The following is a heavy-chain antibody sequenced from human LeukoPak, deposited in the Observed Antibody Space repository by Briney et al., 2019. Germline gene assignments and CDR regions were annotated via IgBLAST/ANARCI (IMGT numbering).Heavy chain of an antibody. CDR1: GFTFSSYA. CDR2: ISYNGSNK. V-gene: IGHV3-30*04. J-gene: IGHJ4*02. D-gene: IGHD3-22*01. CDR3: ARDYYYDSSGPFDY. Sequence: GRSLRLSCAASGFTFSSYAMHWVRHAPGKGLEWVAVISYNGSNKYYADSVKGRFTISRDNSKNTLYLQMNSLRAEDTAVYYCARDYYYDSSGPFDYWGQGTLVTVSS.